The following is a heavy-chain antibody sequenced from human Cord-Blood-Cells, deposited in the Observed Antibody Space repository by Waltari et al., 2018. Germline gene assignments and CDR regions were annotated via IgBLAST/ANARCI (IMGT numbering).Heavy chain of an antibody. V-gene: IGHV1-24*01. Sequence: QVQLVQSGAEVKKPGASVKVSCKVSGYTLTELSMHWVRQAPGKGLEWMGGFDPEDGETIYAQKVPGRVTMTEDTSTDTAYMERSSLRYEDTDVYYCATAGDYGGNSVFAFDIWGQGTMVTVSS. J-gene: IGHJ3*02. CDR1: GYTLTELS. CDR3: ATAGDYGGNSVFAFDI. CDR2: FDPEDGET. D-gene: IGHD4-17*01.